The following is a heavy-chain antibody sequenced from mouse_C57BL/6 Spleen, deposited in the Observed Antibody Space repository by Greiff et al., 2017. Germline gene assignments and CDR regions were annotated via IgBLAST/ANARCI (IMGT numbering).Heavy chain of an antibody. J-gene: IGHJ1*03. D-gene: IGHD1-1*01. Sequence: VQLQQSGPGLVQPSQSLSITCTVSGFSLTSYGVHWVRQSPGKGLEWLGVIWSGGSTAYNAAFISRLSISKDNSKSQVFLKMNSLKADDTAIYYCAKNYYGSSPPYWYFDVWGTGTTVTVSS. V-gene: IGHV2-2*01. CDR3: AKNYYGSSPPYWYFDV. CDR1: GFSLTSYG. CDR2: IWSGGST.